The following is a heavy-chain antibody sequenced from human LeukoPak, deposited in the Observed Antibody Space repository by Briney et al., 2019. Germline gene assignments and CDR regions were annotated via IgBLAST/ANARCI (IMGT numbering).Heavy chain of an antibody. CDR3: AKVRIVGATTGFDY. D-gene: IGHD1-26*01. CDR1: GFTFSSYA. CDR2: ISGSGSNT. J-gene: IGHJ4*02. Sequence: GRSLRLSCAASGFTFSSYAMHWVRQAPGKGLEWVSAISGSGSNTYYADSVKGRFTISRDNSKNTLYLQMNSLRAEDTAVYYCAKVRIVGATTGFDYWGQGTLVTVSS. V-gene: IGHV3-23*01.